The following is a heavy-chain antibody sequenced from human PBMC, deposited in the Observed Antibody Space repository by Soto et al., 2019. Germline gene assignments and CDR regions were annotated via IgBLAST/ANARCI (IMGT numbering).Heavy chain of an antibody. CDR3: ARLGGSYAVPHFDY. J-gene: IGHJ4*02. CDR1: GGSISSYY. CDR2: IYYSGHT. D-gene: IGHD1-26*01. V-gene: IGHV4-59*08. Sequence: SETLSLTCTVSGGSISSYYWSWLRQPPAKGQEWIGYIYYSGHTNYNPSTKRRTTITVHTSKHQLSLKLSSVTAADTAVYYCARLGGSYAVPHFDYWGQGTLVTV.